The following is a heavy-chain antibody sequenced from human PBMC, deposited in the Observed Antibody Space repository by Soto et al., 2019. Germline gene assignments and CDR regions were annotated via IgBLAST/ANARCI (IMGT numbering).Heavy chain of an antibody. V-gene: IGHV3-7*03. D-gene: IGHD3-22*01. J-gene: IGHJ6*02. CDR3: ARAPQDDSSGYYTHRFYYGMDV. CDR2: INKNGGEK. Sequence: GGSLRLSCAASGFIFTSYSMSWVRQAPGKGLEWVANINKNGGEKYYVDSVKGRFTISRDNAKNSLYLQMNSLRAEDTAVYYCARAPQDDSSGYYTHRFYYGMDVWGQGTTVTVSS. CDR1: GFIFTSYS.